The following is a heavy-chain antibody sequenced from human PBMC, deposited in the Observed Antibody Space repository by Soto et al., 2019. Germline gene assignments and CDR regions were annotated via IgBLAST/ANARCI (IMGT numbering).Heavy chain of an antibody. J-gene: IGHJ5*02. CDR3: VRRNVSATGTDWFDP. CDR2: INAANGDT. V-gene: IGHV1-3*01. CDR1: GYTFTSYG. D-gene: IGHD6-13*01. Sequence: GASVKVTSKASGYTFTSYGIHWVRQAPGQRLEWMGWINAANGDTKYSPKFQGRVTITRDTSASTAYMELSSLRSEDTAVYYCVRRNVSATGTDWFDPWGQGTLVTVSS.